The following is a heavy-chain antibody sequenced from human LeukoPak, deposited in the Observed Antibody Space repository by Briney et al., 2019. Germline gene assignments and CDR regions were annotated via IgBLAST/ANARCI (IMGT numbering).Heavy chain of an antibody. D-gene: IGHD6-6*01. CDR1: GYTFTSYD. J-gene: IGHJ4*02. Sequence: ASVTVSCTASGYTFTSYDINWVRQATGQGLEWMGWMNPNSGNTGYAQKFQGRVTMTRNTSISTAYMELSSLRSEDTAVYYCARGLGKGIAARYFDYWGQGTLVTVSS. CDR2: MNPNSGNT. V-gene: IGHV1-8*01. CDR3: ARGLGKGIAARYFDY.